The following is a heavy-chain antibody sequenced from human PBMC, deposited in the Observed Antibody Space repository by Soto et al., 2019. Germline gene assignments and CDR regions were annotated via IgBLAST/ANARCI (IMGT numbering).Heavy chain of an antibody. Sequence: GGSLRLSCAASGFTFSSYAMHWVRQAPGKGLEWVAVISYDGSNKYYADSVKGRFTISRDNSKNTLYLQMNRLRAEDTAVYYCARDYLLRFLEWLSHYYYYGMDVWGQGTTVTVSS. J-gene: IGHJ6*02. CDR3: ARDYLLRFLEWLSHYYYYGMDV. CDR2: ISYDGSNK. CDR1: GFTFSSYA. V-gene: IGHV3-30-3*01. D-gene: IGHD3-3*01.